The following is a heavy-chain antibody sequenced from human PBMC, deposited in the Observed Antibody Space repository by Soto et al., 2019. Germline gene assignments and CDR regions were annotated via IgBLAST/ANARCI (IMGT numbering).Heavy chain of an antibody. Sequence: GGSLRLSCAASGFTFEDYAMHWVRQVPGKGLEWVAGINWNSGRIDYGDSVKGRFTISRDNAKNSLYLQMNSLRPEDTAFYYCAKAAAFYYYYMDVWGKGTTVTVSS. D-gene: IGHD2-2*01. CDR3: AKAAAFYYYYMDV. J-gene: IGHJ6*03. CDR1: GFTFEDYA. V-gene: IGHV3-9*01. CDR2: INWNSGRI.